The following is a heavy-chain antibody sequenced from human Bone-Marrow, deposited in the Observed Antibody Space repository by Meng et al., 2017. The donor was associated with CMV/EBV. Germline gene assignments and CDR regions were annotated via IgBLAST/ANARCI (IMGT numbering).Heavy chain of an antibody. Sequence: GESLKISCAASGFTFSSYSMNWVRQAPGKGLEWVSSISSSSSYIYYADSVKGRFTISRDNAKNSLYLQMNSLRAEDTAVYYCARDFRSGWFYYGMDVWGQGMLVTVSS. D-gene: IGHD6-19*01. V-gene: IGHV3-21*01. CDR1: GFTFSSYS. CDR3: ARDFRSGWFYYGMDV. CDR2: ISSSSSYI. J-gene: IGHJ6*02.